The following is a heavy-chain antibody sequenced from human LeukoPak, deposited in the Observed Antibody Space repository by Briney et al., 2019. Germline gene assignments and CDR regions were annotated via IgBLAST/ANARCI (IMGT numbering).Heavy chain of an antibody. D-gene: IGHD3-16*01. J-gene: IGHJ4*02. Sequence: GASVKLSCTASGYTFRNYNMNWVRQAPGQGLEWLSFITTYSSNIYYADSVKGRFTITRDNATNSVYLEMNSLRDDDTAVYYCAIVLGGWYEDYWGQGDLVTVSS. CDR3: AIVLGGWYEDY. CDR1: GYTFRNYN. CDR2: ITTYSSNI. V-gene: IGHV3-48*02.